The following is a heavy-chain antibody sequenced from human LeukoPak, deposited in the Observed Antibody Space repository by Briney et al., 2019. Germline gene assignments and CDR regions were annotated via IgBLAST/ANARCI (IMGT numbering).Heavy chain of an antibody. D-gene: IGHD3-10*01. V-gene: IGHV3-30*02. J-gene: IGHJ4*02. CDR1: GFTFSSYV. Sequence: GGSLRLSCAASGFTFSSYVMHWVRQAPGKGLEWVAFIRYDGSNKYYADSVKGRFTISRDNSKNTLYLQMNNLRAEDTAVYYCAKGPRTVRFGDRHKGIFDYWGQGTLATVSS. CDR2: IRYDGSNK. CDR3: AKGPRTVRFGDRHKGIFDY.